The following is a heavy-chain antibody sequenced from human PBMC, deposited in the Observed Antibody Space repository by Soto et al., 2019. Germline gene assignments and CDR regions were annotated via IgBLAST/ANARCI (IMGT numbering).Heavy chain of an antibody. Sequence: GGSLRLSCAASGFTFSSYCMNWVRQAPGKGLEWVSYISYSGSTIYYADSVRGRFTISRDNAKNSLYLQMNSLTDEDTAVYYCARDNYYDILTGYRDYGKDVWGQGTTVTVSS. V-gene: IGHV3-48*02. D-gene: IGHD3-9*01. CDR2: ISYSGSTI. J-gene: IGHJ6*02. CDR3: ARDNYYDILTGYRDYGKDV. CDR1: GFTFSSYC.